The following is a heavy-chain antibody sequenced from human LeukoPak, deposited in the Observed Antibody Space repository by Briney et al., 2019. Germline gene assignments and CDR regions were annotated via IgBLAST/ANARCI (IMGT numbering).Heavy chain of an antibody. CDR2: IQHDGSNK. D-gene: IGHD3-10*01. CDR1: GFTFSSYG. Sequence: PGGSLRLSCGASGFTFSSYGMPWVRQAPGKGLEWVAFIQHDGSNKYYADSVKGRFTISRDNSKNTLYLQMNSLRAEDTAVYYCAKDRYYGSGSYSNLFDYWGQGALVTVSS. CDR3: AKDRYYGSGSYSNLFDY. V-gene: IGHV3-30*02. J-gene: IGHJ4*02.